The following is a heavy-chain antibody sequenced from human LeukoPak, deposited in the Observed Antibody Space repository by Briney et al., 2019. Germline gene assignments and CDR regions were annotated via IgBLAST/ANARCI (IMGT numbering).Heavy chain of an antibody. Sequence: SETLSLTCTVSGGSISSYSYYWGWIRQPPGKGLEWIASIYYSGTTYYNPSLKSRVTISVDTSKNQFSLKLSSVTAADTAVYYCARHLYGDPAFDIWGQGTMVTVSS. V-gene: IGHV4-39*01. J-gene: IGHJ3*02. D-gene: IGHD4-17*01. CDR1: GGSISSYSYY. CDR3: ARHLYGDPAFDI. CDR2: IYYSGTT.